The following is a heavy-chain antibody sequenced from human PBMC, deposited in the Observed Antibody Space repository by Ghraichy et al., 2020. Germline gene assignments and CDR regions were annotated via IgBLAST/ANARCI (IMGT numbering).Heavy chain of an antibody. CDR1: GFTFSSYA. CDR2: ISGSGGST. J-gene: IGHJ6*02. V-gene: IGHV3-23*01. CDR3: AKEGIRGAAAGIYYYGMDV. D-gene: IGHD6-13*01. Sequence: GGSLRLSCAASGFTFSSYAMSWVRQAPGKGLEWVSAISGSGGSTYYADSVKGRFTISRDNSKNTLYLQMNSLRAEDTAVYYCAKEGIRGAAAGIYYYGMDVWGQGTTVTVSS.